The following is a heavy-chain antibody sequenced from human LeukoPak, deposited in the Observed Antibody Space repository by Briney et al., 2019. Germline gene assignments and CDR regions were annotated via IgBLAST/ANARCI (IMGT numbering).Heavy chain of an antibody. CDR2: ISPSGDIT. Sequence: GGSLRLSCAASGFIFSSHGMNWVRQAPGKGLEWVSGISPSGDITYYADSVKGRFTISRDNSKNTLYLQINSLRAEDTAVYYCAKGYCRGNSCYDDRGAFDYWGQGTLVTVSS. CDR1: GFIFSSHG. D-gene: IGHD2-2*01. J-gene: IGHJ4*02. V-gene: IGHV3-23*01. CDR3: AKGYCRGNSCYDDRGAFDY.